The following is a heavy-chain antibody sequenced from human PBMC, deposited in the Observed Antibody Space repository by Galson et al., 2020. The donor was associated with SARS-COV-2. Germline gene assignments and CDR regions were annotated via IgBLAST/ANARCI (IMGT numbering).Heavy chain of an antibody. CDR1: GFSGFTFSSYE. CDR3: ARVRFGGYYDGTGHYGDAFDI. J-gene: IGHJ3*02. D-gene: IGHD3-22*01. V-gene: IGHV3-48*03. Sequence: GGSLRLSCAASGFSGFTFSSYEMNWVRQAPGKGLEWVSYIASSGSTIYYADSVRGRFTISRDNGENSLYLQMNSLRAEDTAVYYCARVRFGGYYDGTGHYGDAFDIWGQGTMVTVSS. CDR2: IASSGSTI.